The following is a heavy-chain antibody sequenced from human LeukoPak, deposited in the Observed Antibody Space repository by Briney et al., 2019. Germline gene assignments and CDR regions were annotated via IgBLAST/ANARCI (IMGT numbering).Heavy chain of an antibody. D-gene: IGHD6-19*01. Sequence: SETLSLTCTVSGYSISSDYYWGWIRQPPGKGLEWIGSIYHSGSTYYNPSLKSRVTISVDTSKNQFSLKLSSVTAADTAVYYCARGFGSGWYGDAYNWFDPWGQGTLVTVSS. J-gene: IGHJ5*02. V-gene: IGHV4-38-2*02. CDR2: IYHSGST. CDR3: ARGFGSGWYGDAYNWFDP. CDR1: GYSISSDYY.